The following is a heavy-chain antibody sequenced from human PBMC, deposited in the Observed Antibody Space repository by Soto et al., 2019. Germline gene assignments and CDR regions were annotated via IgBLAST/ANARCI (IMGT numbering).Heavy chain of an antibody. CDR1: GFTFSSYS. D-gene: IGHD6-13*01. CDR2: ISSSSSYI. CDR3: ARIAAAGDNYYYYYGMDV. V-gene: IGHV3-21*01. Sequence: PGGSLRLSCAASGFTFSSYSMNWVRQAPGKGLEWVSSISSSSSYIYYADSVKGRFTISRDNAKNSLYLQMNSLRAEDTAVYYCARIAAAGDNYYYYYGMDVWGQGTTVTVSS. J-gene: IGHJ6*02.